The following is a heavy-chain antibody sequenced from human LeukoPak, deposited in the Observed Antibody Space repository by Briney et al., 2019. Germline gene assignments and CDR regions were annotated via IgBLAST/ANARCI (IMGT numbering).Heavy chain of an antibody. CDR2: INPNSGGT. CDR1: GYTFTGYY. V-gene: IGHV1-2*06. Sequence: GSVKVSCKASGYTFTGYYMHWVRQAPGQGLEWMGRINPNSGGTNYAQKFQGRVTMTRDTSISTAYMELSRLRSDDTAVYYCAKNYGSGSQYYFDYWGQGTLVTVSS. D-gene: IGHD3-10*01. CDR3: AKNYGSGSQYYFDY. J-gene: IGHJ4*02.